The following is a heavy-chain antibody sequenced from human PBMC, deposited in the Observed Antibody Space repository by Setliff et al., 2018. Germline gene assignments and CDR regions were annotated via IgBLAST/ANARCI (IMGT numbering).Heavy chain of an antibody. J-gene: IGHJ6*03. CDR3: ARGIPAYDFWSGYYIGYYYYMDV. V-gene: IGHV4-59*11. CDR1: GGSISSHY. CDR2: IYYSGST. Sequence: SETLSLTCTVSGGSISSHYWSWIRQPPGEGLEWIGYIYYSGSTNYNPSLKSRVTISVDTSKNQFSLKLSSVTAADTAVYYCARGIPAYDFWSGYYIGYYYYMDVWGKGTTVTVSS. D-gene: IGHD3-3*01.